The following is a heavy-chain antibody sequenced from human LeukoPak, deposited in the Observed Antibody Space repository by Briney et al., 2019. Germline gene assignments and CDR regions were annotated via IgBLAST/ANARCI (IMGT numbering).Heavy chain of an antibody. D-gene: IGHD4-23*01. CDR2: INPNSGGT. J-gene: IGHJ3*01. CDR3: TRSLKFVGGFDL. Sequence: ASVKVSCKVSGYTFTDYYIHWVRQAPGQGLEWMGWINPNSGGTKYAQKFQGRVTMTRDTSISTAYMELSSLTSDDTAVYYCTRSLKFVGGFDLWGQGTMVTVSS. CDR1: GYTFTDYY. V-gene: IGHV1-2*02.